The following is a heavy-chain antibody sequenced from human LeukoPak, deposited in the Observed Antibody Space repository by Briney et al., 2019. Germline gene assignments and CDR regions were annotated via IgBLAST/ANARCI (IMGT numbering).Heavy chain of an antibody. Sequence: AASVKVSCKASGGTFSSYAISWVRQAPGQGLEWMGGIIPIFGTANYAQKFQGRVTITADESTSTAYMELSSLRSEDTAVYYCARSIYSSSWYPPLDYWGQGTLVTVSS. CDR1: GGTFSSYA. J-gene: IGHJ4*02. D-gene: IGHD6-13*01. V-gene: IGHV1-69*01. CDR3: ARSIYSSSWYPPLDY. CDR2: IIPIFGTA.